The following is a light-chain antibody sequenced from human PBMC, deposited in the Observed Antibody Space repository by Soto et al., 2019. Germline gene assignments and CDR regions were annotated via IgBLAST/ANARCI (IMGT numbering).Light chain of an antibody. J-gene: IGKJ3*01. Sequence: DIVMTQSPDSLAVSLGERATINCKSSQSILYSFSNKNYLAWYQQKPGQPPKLLIYWASTRESGVPDRFSGSGSGTDFTLTISSLQAEDVAVYYCQQYYSTPFTFGPGTKVDF. V-gene: IGKV4-1*01. CDR1: QSILYSFSNKNY. CDR3: QQYYSTPFT. CDR2: WAS.